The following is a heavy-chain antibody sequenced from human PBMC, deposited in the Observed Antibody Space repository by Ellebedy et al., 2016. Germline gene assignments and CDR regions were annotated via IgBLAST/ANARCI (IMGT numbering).Heavy chain of an antibody. D-gene: IGHD3-16*01. CDR1: GASIRNPDHY. CDR2: IFYSGTT. CDR3: VRGRSYGLPGPGGDYYDYGMGD. V-gene: IGHV4-30-4*01. J-gene: IGHJ6*02. Sequence: SETLSLTXTVSGASIRNPDHYWNWIRQSPGKAPEWIGYIFYSGTTLYKSSLESRLRLSVDTSKNQFSLRLRSVTAADTAVYFCVRGRSYGLPGPGGDYYDYGMGDWGRGTSVTVSS.